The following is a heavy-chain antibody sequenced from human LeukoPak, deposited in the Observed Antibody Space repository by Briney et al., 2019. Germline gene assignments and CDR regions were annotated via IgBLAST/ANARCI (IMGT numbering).Heavy chain of an antibody. V-gene: IGHV1-46*01. CDR2: INPSGGST. CDR3: ARDPAPPKYSSSWSTVPTFDY. D-gene: IGHD6-13*01. J-gene: IGHJ4*02. Sequence: ASVKVSCKASGGTFSSYAISWVRQAPGQGLEWMGIINPSGGSTSYAQKFQGRVTMTRDTSTSTVYMELSSLRSEDTAVYYCARDPAPPKYSSSWSTVPTFDYWGQGTLVTVSS. CDR1: GGTFSSYA.